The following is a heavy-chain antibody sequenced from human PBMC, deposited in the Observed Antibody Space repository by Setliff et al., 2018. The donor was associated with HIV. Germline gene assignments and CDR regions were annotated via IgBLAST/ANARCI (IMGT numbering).Heavy chain of an antibody. D-gene: IGHD3-10*01. CDR2: IYYSGAT. J-gene: IGHJ4*02. CDR3: ARLGYVSGGFYKTPGPYYFDY. Sequence: SETLSLPCTVSGGSMSSSSYYWGWIRQTPDKGLVWIGIIYYSGATYYNPSLTSRVTISVDTSRNQFSLKLRSVTAADTAAYYCARLGYVSGGFYKTPGPYYFDYWGQGALVTVSS. V-gene: IGHV4-39*01. CDR1: GGSMSSSSYY.